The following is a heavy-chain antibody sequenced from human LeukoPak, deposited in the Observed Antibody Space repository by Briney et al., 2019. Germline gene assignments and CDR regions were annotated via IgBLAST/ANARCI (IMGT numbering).Heavy chain of an antibody. Sequence: SETLSLTCTVSGGSISSSSYYWGWIRQPPGKGLEWIGSIYFRRSTYYNPSLKSRVTLSVDTSKNQFSLKLSSVTAADTAVYYCARLGYSSGNWFDPWGQGTLVTVSS. V-gene: IGHV4-39*01. CDR1: GGSISSSSYY. CDR3: ARLGYSSGNWFDP. D-gene: IGHD6-19*01. CDR2: IYFRRST. J-gene: IGHJ5*02.